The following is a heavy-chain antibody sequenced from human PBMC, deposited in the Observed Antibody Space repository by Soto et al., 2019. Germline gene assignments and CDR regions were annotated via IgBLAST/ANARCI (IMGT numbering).Heavy chain of an antibody. V-gene: IGHV3-7*01. CDR2: INQDGSEK. J-gene: IGHJ4*02. Sequence: GGSLRLSCAASGFTFNTYWMTWVRQAPGKGLGWVANINQDGSEKHYVDSVKGRFSISRDNAKNSLYLQMNSLRAEDTAVYYCARDPLRRFDYWGQGTLVTVSS. CDR3: ARDPLRRFDY. CDR1: GFTFNTYW. D-gene: IGHD5-12*01.